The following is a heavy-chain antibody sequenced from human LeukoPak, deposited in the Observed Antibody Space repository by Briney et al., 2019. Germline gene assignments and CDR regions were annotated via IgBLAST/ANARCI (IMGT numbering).Heavy chain of an antibody. CDR3: AKGAGVVVITAVCFDY. CDR2: IRGSSCST. D-gene: IGHD3-22*01. CDR1: GFNFSSYA. V-gene: IGHV3-23*01. J-gene: IGHJ4*02. Sequence: GGSLRLSCAASGFNFSSYAMSWVRQAPAKGLEWVSAIRGSSCSTYYADSVKGRFTISRDNSKNALYLQMNSLRAEDTAVYYCAKGAGVVVITAVCFDYWGQGTLVTVSS.